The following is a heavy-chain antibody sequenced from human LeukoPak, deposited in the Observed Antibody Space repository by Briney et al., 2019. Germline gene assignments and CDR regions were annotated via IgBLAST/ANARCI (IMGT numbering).Heavy chain of an antibody. J-gene: IGHJ4*02. V-gene: IGHV4-61*01. CDR3: AVGGSRSFDY. D-gene: IGHD6-25*01. CDR1: GYSISSGYY. Sequence: SETLSLTCTVSGYSISSGYYWSWIRQPPGKGLEWIGYIYYSGSTNYNPSLKSRVTISVDTSKNQFSLKLSSVTAADTAVYYCAVGGSRSFDYWGQGTLVTVSS. CDR2: IYYSGST.